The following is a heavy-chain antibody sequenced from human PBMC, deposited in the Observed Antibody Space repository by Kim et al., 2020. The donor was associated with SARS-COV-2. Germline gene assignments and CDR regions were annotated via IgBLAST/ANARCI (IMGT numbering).Heavy chain of an antibody. V-gene: IGHV3-23*01. Sequence: GGSLRLSCAASGFTFSSYAMSWVRQAPGKGLEWVSAISGSGGSTYYADSVKGRFTISRDNSKNTLYLQMNSLRAEDTAVYYCAKDQYSYALYYYYYYGMDVWGQGTTVTVSS. J-gene: IGHJ6*02. CDR3: AKDQYSYALYYYYYYGMDV. CDR1: GFTFSSYA. CDR2: ISGSGGST. D-gene: IGHD5-18*01.